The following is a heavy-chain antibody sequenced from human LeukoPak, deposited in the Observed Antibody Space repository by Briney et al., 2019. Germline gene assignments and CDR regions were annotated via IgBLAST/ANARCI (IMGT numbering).Heavy chain of an antibody. J-gene: IGHJ5*02. CDR1: GGSISSGSYY. CDR2: IYTSGST. V-gene: IGHV4-61*02. CDR3: AREFVVVTACPWFDP. Sequence: EASETLSLTCTVSGGSISSGSYYWSWIRQPAGKGLEWIGRIYTSGSTNHNPSLKSRVTISVDTSKNQFSLKLSSVTAADTAVYYCAREFVVVTACPWFDPWGQGTLVTVSS. D-gene: IGHD2-21*02.